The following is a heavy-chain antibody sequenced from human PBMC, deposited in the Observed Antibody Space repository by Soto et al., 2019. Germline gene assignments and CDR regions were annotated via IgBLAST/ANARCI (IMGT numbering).Heavy chain of an antibody. CDR3: AREYDFWSGYRSWWFDP. D-gene: IGHD3-3*01. V-gene: IGHV1-18*01. CDR2: ISAYNGNT. CDR1: GYTFSRYG. J-gene: IGHJ5*02. Sequence: ASVNLSCKTSGYTFSRYGISWVRQAPGQGLEWMGWISAYNGNTNYAQKLQGRVTMTTDTSTSTAYMELRSLRSDDTAVYYCAREYDFWSGYRSWWFDPWGQGTLVTVSS.